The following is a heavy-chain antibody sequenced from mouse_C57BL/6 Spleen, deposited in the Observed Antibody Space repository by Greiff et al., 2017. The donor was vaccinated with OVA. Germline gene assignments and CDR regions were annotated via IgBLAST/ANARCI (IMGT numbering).Heavy chain of an antibody. CDR3: ARDRDYYGKGFDY. CDR2: IRYDGSI. J-gene: IGHJ2*01. D-gene: IGHD1-1*01. V-gene: IGHV3-6*01. CDR1: GYSITSGSY. Sequence: VQLQQSGPGLVKPSQSLSLTCSVTGYSITSGSYWNWIRQFPGNKLEWMGYIRYDGSINYNPSLKNRISITRDTSKNQFFLKLNSVTTEDTATYYCARDRDYYGKGFDYWGQGTTLTVSA.